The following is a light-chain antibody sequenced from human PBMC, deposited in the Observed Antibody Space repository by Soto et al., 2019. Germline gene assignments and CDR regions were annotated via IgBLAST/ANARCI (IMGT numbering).Light chain of an antibody. CDR1: QGIRNG. J-gene: IGKJ4*01. V-gene: IGKV1-17*01. Sequence: DIQMTQSPSSLSASVGDRVTITCRASQGIRNGLGWFQQKPGKAPKRLIYAASSLQSGVSSRFSGSGSGTEFTLTISSLQPEDFATYYGLQHNSYPLTFGGGTKVEIK. CDR2: AAS. CDR3: LQHNSYPLT.